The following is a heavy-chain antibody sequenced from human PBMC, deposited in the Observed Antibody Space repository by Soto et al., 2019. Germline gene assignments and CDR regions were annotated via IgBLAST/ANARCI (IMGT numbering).Heavy chain of an antibody. CDR3: AGAGYSSGWYCSFDF. CDR2: ISYDGSNK. V-gene: IGHV3-30-3*01. D-gene: IGHD6-19*01. CDR1: GFTFSSYA. J-gene: IGHJ2*01. Sequence: QVQLVESGGGVVQPGRSLRLSCAASGFTFSSYAMHWVRQAPGKGLEWVAVISYDGSNKYYADSVKGRFTISRDNSKNTLYWQRNSLRAEDTAVYYCAGAGYSSGWYCSFDFWAVAPWSLSPQ.